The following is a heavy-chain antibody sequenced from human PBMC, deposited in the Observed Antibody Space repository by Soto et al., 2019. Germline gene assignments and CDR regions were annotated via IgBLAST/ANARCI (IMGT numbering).Heavy chain of an antibody. CDR2: SKSKTDGGTT. V-gene: IGHV3-15*07. J-gene: IGHJ6*02. CDR1: GFTFSNAW. CDR3: TKDESGIAAAGTALLYYYYGMDV. Sequence: GALRLSCAASGFTFSNAWMNWVRQAPGKGLEWVGRSKSKTDGGTTDYAAPVKGRFTISRDDSKNTLYLQMNSLKTEDTAVYYCTKDESGIAAAGTALLYYYYGMDVWGQGTTVTVSS. D-gene: IGHD6-13*01.